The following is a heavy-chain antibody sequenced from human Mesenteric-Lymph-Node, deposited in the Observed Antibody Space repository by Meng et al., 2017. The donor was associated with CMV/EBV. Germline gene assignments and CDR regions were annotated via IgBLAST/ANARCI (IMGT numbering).Heavy chain of an antibody. CDR1: GFTVSGNY. V-gene: IGHV3-53*01. CDR2: IHSGANT. Sequence: GGSLRLSCAATGFTVSGNYMSWVRQAPGKGLEWVSVIHSGANTYYADSVKGRFTISRDNSKNTLYLQMNSLRAEDTAVYYCAKALALYSSSWYADYWGQGTLVTVSS. D-gene: IGHD6-13*01. CDR3: AKALALYSSSWYADY. J-gene: IGHJ4*02.